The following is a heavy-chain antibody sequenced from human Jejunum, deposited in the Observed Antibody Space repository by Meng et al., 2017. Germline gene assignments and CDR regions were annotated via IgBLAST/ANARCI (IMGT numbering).Heavy chain of an antibody. CDR1: GYAFNTYG. CDR3: ARDLGPYYDFWRGYYFDF. Sequence: VQMVQSGAEVKKPGASVKVSCKASGYAFNTYGISWVRQAPGQGLEWMGWIGVYNGKTNFAQNFQGRVALTTDTSTSTAYMELRSLRSDDTAVYYCARDLGPYYDFWRGYYFDFWGQGTLVTVSS. J-gene: IGHJ4*02. D-gene: IGHD3-3*01. V-gene: IGHV1-18*01. CDR2: IGVYNGKT.